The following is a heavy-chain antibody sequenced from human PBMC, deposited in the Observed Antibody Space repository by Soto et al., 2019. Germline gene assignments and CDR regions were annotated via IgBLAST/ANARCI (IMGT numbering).Heavy chain of an antibody. V-gene: IGHV2-70*01. CDR3: ARVPGYYDSSGFIGFDS. Sequence: SGPTLVNPTQTLTLTCTFSGFSLTTGGMCVAWIRQPPGKALEWLALIDWDDDKNYSTSLKTRLTISRDTSKNQVVLTMTNMDPVDTATYYCARVPGYYDSSGFIGFDSWGQGTLVTVSS. CDR2: IDWDDDK. CDR1: GFSLTTGGMC. J-gene: IGHJ4*02. D-gene: IGHD3-22*01.